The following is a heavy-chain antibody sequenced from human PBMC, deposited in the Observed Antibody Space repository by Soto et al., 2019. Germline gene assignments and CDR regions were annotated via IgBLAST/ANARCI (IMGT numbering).Heavy chain of an antibody. D-gene: IGHD3-10*01. CDR3: ARGNALDV. CDR2: TYYRSKWFH. V-gene: IGHV6-1*01. Sequence: QGQLQQSGPGLVKPSQTLSLTCAFSGDSVSSDITSWNWIRQSPSRGLEWLGRTYYRSKWFHDYAVSVKSRITINPDTSKNQLSLELNSMTPEDTAVYYCARGNALDVWGQGTVVTVSS. J-gene: IGHJ3*01. CDR1: GDSVSSDITS.